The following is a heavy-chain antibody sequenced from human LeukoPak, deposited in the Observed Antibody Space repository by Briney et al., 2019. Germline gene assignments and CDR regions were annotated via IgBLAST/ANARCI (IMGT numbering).Heavy chain of an antibody. CDR3: ASDPSGSLNYFYYMDV. J-gene: IGHJ6*03. CDR1: GFTFSGSG. CDR2: IRYDGSNK. V-gene: IGHV3-30*02. D-gene: IGHD1-26*01. Sequence: GGSLRLSCAASGFTFSGSGMHWVRQAPGKGLEWVAFIRYDGSNKYYTDSVKGRFTISRDNAKNSLYLQVNSPRAEDTAVYYCASDPSGSLNYFYYMDVWGKGTTVTVSS.